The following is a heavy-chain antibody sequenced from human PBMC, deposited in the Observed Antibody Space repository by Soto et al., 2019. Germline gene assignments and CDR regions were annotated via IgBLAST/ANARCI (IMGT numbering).Heavy chain of an antibody. Sequence: QITLTASGPTLVKPTQPLTLTCTFSGFSFSTGAVGVGWIRQPPGKALEFLPLIYLDDDKRYRPSLKNKITITKDTSRNQVVLTMTDLDPEDTATYYCARVYWAASGTRYYFDHWGQGTLVTVSS. V-gene: IGHV2-5*02. J-gene: IGHJ4*02. CDR2: IYLDDDK. CDR1: GFSFSTGAVG. D-gene: IGHD6-13*01. CDR3: ARVYWAASGTRYYFDH.